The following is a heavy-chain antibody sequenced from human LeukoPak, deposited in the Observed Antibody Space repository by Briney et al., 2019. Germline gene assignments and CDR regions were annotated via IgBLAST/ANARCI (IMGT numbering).Heavy chain of an antibody. J-gene: IGHJ4*02. D-gene: IGHD6-13*01. V-gene: IGHV3-48*01. Sequence: PGGTLRLSCVASSGFSTYTMNWVRQAPGKGLECISYITRDSRGIYYADSVKGRFTISRDNSKNTLYLQMNSLRPEDMAVYYCARGGSGSWKRFDHWGQGTLVTVSS. CDR1: SGFSTYT. CDR2: ITRDSRGI. CDR3: ARGGSGSWKRFDH.